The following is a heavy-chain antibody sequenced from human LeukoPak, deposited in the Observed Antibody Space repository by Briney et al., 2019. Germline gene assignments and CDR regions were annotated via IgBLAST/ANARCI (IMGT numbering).Heavy chain of an antibody. CDR2: IYTSGTT. CDR1: GGSFSTYY. V-gene: IGHV4-4*07. CDR3: ARDAKYYYGSRTYFFFEY. J-gene: IGHJ4*02. Sequence: SETLSLTCTVSGGSFSTYYWSWIRQPAGKGLEWIGHIYTSGTTDYNPSLKSRVTMSIDTSKNQFSLKLSSVTAADTAIYYCARDAKYYYGSRTYFFFEYWGQGTLLSVSS. D-gene: IGHD3-10*01.